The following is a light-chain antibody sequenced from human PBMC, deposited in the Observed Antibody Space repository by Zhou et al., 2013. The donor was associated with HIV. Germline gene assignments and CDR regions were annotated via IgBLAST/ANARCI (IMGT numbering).Light chain of an antibody. Sequence: DIQMTQSPSSVSASVGDRVTITCRASQGISDRLAWYQQKPGKAPELLIYSASTLRGGVPSRFSGSGSGTDFTLTISRLEPEDFAVYFCQQYDSSPITFGQGTRLEIK. V-gene: IGKV1-12*01. CDR2: SAS. CDR3: QQYDSSPIT. J-gene: IGKJ5*01. CDR1: QGISDR.